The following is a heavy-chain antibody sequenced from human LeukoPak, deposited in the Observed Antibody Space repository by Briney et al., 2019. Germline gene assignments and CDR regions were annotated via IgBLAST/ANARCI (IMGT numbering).Heavy chain of an antibody. CDR3: AHRTARTTRGFDV. V-gene: IGHV2-5*02. D-gene: IGHD1-7*01. Sequence: ESGPTLVKPTQTLTLTCNFSGFSLSTSGVAEAWIRQPPGKALEWLALIYWDDDKRYRSSLKSRLTLTKDTSENQVALTMTNMDPVDSGTYYCAHRTARTTRGFDVWGQGAMVTVSS. J-gene: IGHJ3*01. CDR1: GFSLSTSGVA. CDR2: IYWDDDK.